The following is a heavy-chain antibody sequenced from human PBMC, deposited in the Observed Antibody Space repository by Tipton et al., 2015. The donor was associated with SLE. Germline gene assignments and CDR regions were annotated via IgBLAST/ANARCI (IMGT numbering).Heavy chain of an antibody. CDR1: GYSISIAYY. CDR2: IYYSGTT. CDR3: AREGRHGYSYGAFDY. J-gene: IGHJ4*02. D-gene: IGHD5-24*01. Sequence: TLSLTCAVSGYSISIAYYWSWIRQPPGKGLEWIGYIYYSGTTNYNPSLKSRVTISVDTSKNQFSLNLTSVTAADTAVYYCAREGRHGYSYGAFDYWGQGTLVTVSS. V-gene: IGHV4-61*01.